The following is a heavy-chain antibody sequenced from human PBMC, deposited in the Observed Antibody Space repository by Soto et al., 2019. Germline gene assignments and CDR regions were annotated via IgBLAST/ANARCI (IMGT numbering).Heavy chain of an antibody. J-gene: IGHJ4*02. CDR3: ARSGSSTSCYDY. D-gene: IGHD2-2*01. CDR2: IRKQANIYTR. V-gene: IGHV3-72*01. CDR1: GFTFSDHY. Sequence: GGSLRLSCVGSGFTFSDHYIDWVRQAPGKGLEWVGRIRKQANIYTRQYAASVKGRFTSSRDDPKNSLYLQMNSLKTEDTAVYYCARSGSSTSCYDYWGQGTLVTVSS.